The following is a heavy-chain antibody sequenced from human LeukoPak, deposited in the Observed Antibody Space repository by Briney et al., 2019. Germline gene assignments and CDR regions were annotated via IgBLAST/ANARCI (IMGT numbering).Heavy chain of an antibody. Sequence: PGGSLRLSCAASGFIVSSNYMTWVRQAPGKGLAWVSYISSSGSTIYYADSVKGRFTISRDNAKNSLYLQMNSLRAEDTAVYYCARVTGDYVWGSYRFDYWGQGTLVTVSS. CDR3: ARVTGDYVWGSYRFDY. CDR1: GFIVSSNY. J-gene: IGHJ4*02. D-gene: IGHD3-16*02. CDR2: ISSSGSTI. V-gene: IGHV3-48*03.